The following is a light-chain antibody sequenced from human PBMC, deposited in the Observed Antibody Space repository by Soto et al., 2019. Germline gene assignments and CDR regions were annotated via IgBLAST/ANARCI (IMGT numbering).Light chain of an antibody. CDR2: DAS. CDR1: QSVRSY. Sequence: ELVLSQSPAPLSLSQGERATLSCRASQSVRSYLAWYQQKPGQAPRLLIYDASNRATGIPARFSGSGSGTDFTLTISSLEPEDFAVYYCQQRSNWFTFGQGTRLEIK. CDR3: QQRSNWFT. J-gene: IGKJ5*01. V-gene: IGKV3-11*01.